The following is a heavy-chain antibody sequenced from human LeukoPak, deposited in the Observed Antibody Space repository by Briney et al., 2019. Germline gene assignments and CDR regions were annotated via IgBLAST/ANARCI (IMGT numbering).Heavy chain of an antibody. Sequence: PSETLSLTCTVSGGSISSGDYYWSWIRQPPGKGLEWIGYIYYSGSTYYNPSPKSRVTISVDTSKNQFSLKLSSVTAADTAVYYCARESVEMATISAFDIWGQGTMVTVSS. CDR1: GGSISSGDYY. V-gene: IGHV4-30-4*01. D-gene: IGHD5-24*01. CDR2: IYYSGST. J-gene: IGHJ3*02. CDR3: ARESVEMATISAFDI.